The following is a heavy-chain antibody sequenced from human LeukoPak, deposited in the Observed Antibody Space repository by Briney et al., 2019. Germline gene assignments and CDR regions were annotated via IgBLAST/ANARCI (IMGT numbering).Heavy chain of an antibody. J-gene: IGHJ1*01. Sequence: PSETLSLTCTVSGGSISGGGYYWSWIRQPAGKGLEWIGRIYISGSTNYNPSLKSRVTISVDTSKNQFSLKLSSVTAADTAVYYCARGADSSGYYPEYFQHWGQGTLVTVSS. D-gene: IGHD3-22*01. V-gene: IGHV4-61*02. CDR3: ARGADSSGYYPEYFQH. CDR2: IYISGST. CDR1: GGSISGGGYY.